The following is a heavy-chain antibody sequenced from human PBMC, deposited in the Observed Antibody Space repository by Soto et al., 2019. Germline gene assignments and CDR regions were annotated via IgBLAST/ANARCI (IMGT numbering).Heavy chain of an antibody. J-gene: IGHJ4*02. V-gene: IGHV3-23*01. Sequence: GGSLRLSCAASGFTFSSYTMTWVRQAPGKGLEWVSGINSGGRTYYADSVKGRFTISRDDSKNPLYLQIISLRAEDTAVYYCARVVRSGGICGFDYWGQGALVTVSS. CDR1: GFTFSSYT. CDR2: INSGGRT. CDR3: ARVVRSGGICGFDY.